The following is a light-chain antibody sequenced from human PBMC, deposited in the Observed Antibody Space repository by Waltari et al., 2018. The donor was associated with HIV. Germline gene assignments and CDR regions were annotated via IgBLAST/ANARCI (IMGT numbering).Light chain of an antibody. CDR1: SSDVGNYNR. CDR3: SSYTSSNTFLV. J-gene: IGLJ2*01. Sequence: QSALTQPPSVSGSPGQSVTISCTGTSSDVGNYNRVSWYQQPPGSAPKLMIYEVSNRPSGVPRRFSGSKSGNTASLTISGLQAEDEADYYCSSYTSSNTFLVFGGGTKLTVL. CDR2: EVS. V-gene: IGLV2-18*02.